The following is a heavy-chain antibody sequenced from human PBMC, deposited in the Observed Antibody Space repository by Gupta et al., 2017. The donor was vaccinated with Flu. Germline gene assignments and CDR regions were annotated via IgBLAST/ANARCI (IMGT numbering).Heavy chain of an antibody. V-gene: IGHV3-30*18. CDR3: AKDEYKDNSGRYDY. Sequence: QVQLVASGGGVVQPGRSLRLSCAASGFTLRSYGLHWVRQAQGKGLEWVGVISYDGSTKYYADSVKGLFTISRDNSKNTLYLQMNSMRAEDTAVYYCAKDEYKDNSGRYDYWGQGTLVTVSS. CDR1: GFTLRSYG. CDR2: ISYDGSTK. D-gene: IGHD1-26*01. J-gene: IGHJ4*02.